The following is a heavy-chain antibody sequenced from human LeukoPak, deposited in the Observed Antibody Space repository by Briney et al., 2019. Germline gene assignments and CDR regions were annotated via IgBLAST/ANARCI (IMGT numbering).Heavy chain of an antibody. CDR1: GGSISSGGHF. J-gene: IGHJ4*02. D-gene: IGHD3-22*01. Sequence: PSQTLSLTCTVSGGSISSGGHFWSWIRQHPGKGLEWIGYIYYSGSTYYNPSLKSRVTISVDTSKNQFSLKLSSVTAADTAVYYCARHVSSGQFDYWGQGTLVTVSS. CDR2: IYYSGST. V-gene: IGHV4-31*03. CDR3: ARHVSSGQFDY.